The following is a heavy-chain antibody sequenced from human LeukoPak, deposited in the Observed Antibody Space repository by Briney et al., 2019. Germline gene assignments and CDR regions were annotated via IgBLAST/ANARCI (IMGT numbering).Heavy chain of an antibody. V-gene: IGHV3-66*01. CDR1: GFTVSRNY. D-gene: IGHD6-13*01. J-gene: IGHJ6*02. Sequence: PGGSLRLSCAASGFTVSRNYMSWVRQAPGKGLEWVSVIYSGGSTYYADSVKGRFTISRDNSKNTLYLQMNGLRAEDTAVYYCARDPGSWFYYYYYGMDVWGQGTTVTVSS. CDR2: IYSGGST. CDR3: ARDPGSWFYYYYYGMDV.